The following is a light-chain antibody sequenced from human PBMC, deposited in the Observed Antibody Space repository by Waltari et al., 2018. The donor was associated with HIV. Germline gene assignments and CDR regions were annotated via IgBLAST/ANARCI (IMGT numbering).Light chain of an antibody. CDR3: CSYSDTRKSWV. Sequence: QSALTQPASVSGSPGQSITIPCSGTSSAGSYNLVFWSQQHPGNAPRLMIFEVNKRPSGVSNRFAGSKSGNTASLTICGLQADDEAEYYCCSYSDTRKSWVFGGGTKLTVL. CDR1: SSAGSYNL. CDR2: EVN. J-gene: IGLJ3*02. V-gene: IGLV2-23*02.